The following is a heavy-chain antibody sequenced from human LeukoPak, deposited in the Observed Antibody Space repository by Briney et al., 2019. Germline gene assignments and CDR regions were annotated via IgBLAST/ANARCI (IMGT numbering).Heavy chain of an antibody. CDR1: GGSISSGDYY. CDR2: IYYSGST. Sequence: SETLSLTCTVSGGSISSGDYYWSWIRQPPGKGLEWIGYIYYSGSTYYNPSLKSRVTISVDTSKNQFSLKLSSVTAADTAVYYCAREDPTYYYDSSGYYDAFDIWGQGTMVTVSS. CDR3: AREDPTYYYDSSGYYDAFDI. D-gene: IGHD3-22*01. V-gene: IGHV4-30-4*01. J-gene: IGHJ3*02.